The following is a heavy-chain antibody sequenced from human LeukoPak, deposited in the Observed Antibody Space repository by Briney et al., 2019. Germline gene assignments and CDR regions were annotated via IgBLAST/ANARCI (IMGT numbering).Heavy chain of an antibody. V-gene: IGHV4-34*01. CDR2: INHSGNT. Sequence: HPSETLSLSCAVSGGSFSGYYWSWLRQPPGKGLEWLGEINHSGNTNYNPSLKSRVTISVDTSNIQFSLKLSSVTAADTAVYYCARDGDMLATIFDFWGQGTLVTVSS. D-gene: IGHD5-12*01. CDR1: GGSFSGYY. CDR3: ARDGDMLATIFDF. J-gene: IGHJ4*02.